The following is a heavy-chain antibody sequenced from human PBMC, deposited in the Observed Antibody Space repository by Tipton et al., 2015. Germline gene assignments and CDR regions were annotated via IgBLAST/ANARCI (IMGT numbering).Heavy chain of an antibody. CDR1: GGSISSSNW. V-gene: IGHV4-4*02. D-gene: IGHD3-3*01. CDR2: INHSGST. J-gene: IGHJ4*02. Sequence: TLSLTCVVSGGSISSSNWWSWVRQPPGKGLEWIGEINHSGSTNYNPSLKSRVTISVDTSKNQFSLKLNSVTAADTAVYYCARTYYDFWTGYYEDYFDYWGQGTLVTVSS. CDR3: ARTYYDFWTGYYEDYFDY.